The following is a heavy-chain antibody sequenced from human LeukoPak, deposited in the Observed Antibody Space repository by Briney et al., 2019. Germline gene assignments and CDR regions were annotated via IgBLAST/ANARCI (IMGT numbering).Heavy chain of an antibody. J-gene: IGHJ4*02. D-gene: IGHD5-12*01. Sequence: ASVKVSCKVSGYTLNELSMQWVRQAPGKGLEWMGVFDPEDGETIYAEKFQGRFTMDEDSSIDTAYMELSSLTSEDSAIYYCATGLVDIEPTSPNDYSGQGTLVIVSS. CDR2: FDPEDGET. CDR1: GYTLNELS. CDR3: ATGLVDIEPTSPNDY. V-gene: IGHV1-24*01.